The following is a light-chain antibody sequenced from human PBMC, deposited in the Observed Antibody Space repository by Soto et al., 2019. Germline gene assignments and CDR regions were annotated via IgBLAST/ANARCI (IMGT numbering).Light chain of an antibody. J-gene: IGKJ1*01. CDR1: QSLDSNY. CDR2: GAS. V-gene: IGKV3-20*01. CDR3: QRYGGSPGA. Sequence: EIVLTQSPGTLSWSPGERATLSCRASQSLDSNYLAWYQQKTGQAPRLLIYGASSWAPGIPDRFSGSGSGTEFTLTNSRLEPKDLVVDHGQRYGGSPGALGQGSKVEIK.